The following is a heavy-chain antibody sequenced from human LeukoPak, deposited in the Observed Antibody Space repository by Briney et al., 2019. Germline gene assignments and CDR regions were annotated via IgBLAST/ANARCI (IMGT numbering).Heavy chain of an antibody. Sequence: SETLSLTCAVYGRSFSGYYWSWIRQPPGKGLEWIGEINHSGSTNYNPSLKSRVTISVDTSKNQFSLKLSPVTAADTAVYYCARRLRFGYYFDYWGQGTLVTVSS. CDR2: INHSGST. D-gene: IGHD2-15*01. V-gene: IGHV4-34*01. J-gene: IGHJ4*02. CDR3: ARRLRFGYYFDY. CDR1: GRSFSGYY.